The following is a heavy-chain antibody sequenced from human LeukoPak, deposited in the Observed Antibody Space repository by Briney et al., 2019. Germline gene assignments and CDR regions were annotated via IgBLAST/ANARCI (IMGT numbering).Heavy chain of an antibody. J-gene: IGHJ4*02. Sequence: ASVKVSCKASGDTFTGYYMRWVRQAPGQGLEWMGWINPIFDGANYAQKFQGRVTMTGDTSISTAYMELSSLRSDDTAVYYGAIDVNYCYGSGSPLDYWAQGTLVTVPP. CDR3: AIDVNYCYGSGSPLDY. D-gene: IGHD3-10*01. CDR1: GDTFTGYY. V-gene: IGHV1-2*02. CDR2: INPIFDGA.